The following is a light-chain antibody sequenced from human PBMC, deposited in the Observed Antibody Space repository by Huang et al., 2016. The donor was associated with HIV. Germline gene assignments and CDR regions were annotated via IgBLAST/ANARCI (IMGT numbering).Light chain of an antibody. CDR1: QDISNW. Sequence: DIQMTQSPSYVSASIGDRVTITCRATQDISNWLAWYQQKPGKAPKLLIYDASSLKSGVPSRFSGTGSGTYFTLTINKLQPDDFATYYCQQAYIFPRGVAFGQGTRLEIK. CDR3: QQAYIFPRGVA. CDR2: DAS. V-gene: IGKV1D-12*01. J-gene: IGKJ5*01.